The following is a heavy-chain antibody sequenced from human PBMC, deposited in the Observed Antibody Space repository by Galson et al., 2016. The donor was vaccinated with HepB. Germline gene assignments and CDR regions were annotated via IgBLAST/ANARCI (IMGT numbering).Heavy chain of an antibody. J-gene: IGHJ4*02. D-gene: IGHD3-10*01. CDR3: AKEIDNSGIGRFHS. CDR2: ITTNGRT. CDR1: GFTFSSNP. Sequence: SLRLSCAASGFTFSSNPMSWVRQAPGKGLEWVSSITTNGRTNFADSVKGRFTLPRDNSKNSLSLQMNSLRVEDTAIYYCAKEIDNSGIGRFHSWGQGTLVTVSS. V-gene: IGHV3-23*01.